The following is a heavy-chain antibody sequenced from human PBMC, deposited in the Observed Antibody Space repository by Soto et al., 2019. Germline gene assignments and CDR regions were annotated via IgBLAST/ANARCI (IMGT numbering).Heavy chain of an antibody. CDR2: IIPIFGTA. Sequence: GASVKVSCKASGGTFSSYAISWVRQAPGQGLEWMGGIIPIFGTANYAQKFQGRVTITADESTSTAYMELSSLRSEDTAVYYCARLYYYDSSGYYYGVRYGMDVWGQGTTVTVSS. CDR1: GGTFSSYA. V-gene: IGHV1-69*13. J-gene: IGHJ6*02. CDR3: ARLYYYDSSGYYYGVRYGMDV. D-gene: IGHD3-22*01.